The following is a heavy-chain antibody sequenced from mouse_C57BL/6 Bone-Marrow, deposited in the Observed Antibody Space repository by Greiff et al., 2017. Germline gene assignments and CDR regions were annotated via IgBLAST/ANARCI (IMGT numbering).Heavy chain of an antibody. D-gene: IGHD4-1*01. J-gene: IGHJ3*01. V-gene: IGHV3-6*01. CDR1: GYSITSGYY. Sequence: ESGPGLVKPSQSLSLTCSVTGYSITSGYYWNWIRQFPGNKLEWMGYISYDGSNNYNPSLKNQISITRDTSKNQFFLKLNSVTTEDTATYYCARGNWDVGAYWGQGTLVTVSA. CDR3: ARGNWDVGAY. CDR2: ISYDGSN.